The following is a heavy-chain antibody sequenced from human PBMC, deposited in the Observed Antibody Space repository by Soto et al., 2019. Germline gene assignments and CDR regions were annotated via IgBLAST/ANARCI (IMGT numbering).Heavy chain of an antibody. D-gene: IGHD3-22*01. CDR1: GFTFSSYG. Sequence: GGSLRLSCAASGFTFSSYGMHWVRQAPGKGLEWVAVISYDGSNKYYADSVKGRFTISRDNSKNTLYLQMNSLRAEDTAVYYCAKDLPYYYDSSGYYLDYGMDVWGQGTTVTVSS. CDR3: AKDLPYYYDSSGYYLDYGMDV. V-gene: IGHV3-30*18. CDR2: ISYDGSNK. J-gene: IGHJ6*02.